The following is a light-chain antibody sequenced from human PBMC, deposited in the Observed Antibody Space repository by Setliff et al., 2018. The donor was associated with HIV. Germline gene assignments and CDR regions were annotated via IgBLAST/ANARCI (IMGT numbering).Light chain of an antibody. CDR2: DVS. CDR1: RKDVAAYNY. CDR3: SSYNGGSTLFV. Sequence: ALTQPASVSGSPGQSITISCTGTRKDVAAYNYGSWYQQHPGNAPKLIIYDVSNRPSGVSNRFSGSKSGNTASLTIAGLQAEDEADYLCSSYNGGSTLFVFGPGTKVTVL. J-gene: IGLJ1*01. V-gene: IGLV2-14*03.